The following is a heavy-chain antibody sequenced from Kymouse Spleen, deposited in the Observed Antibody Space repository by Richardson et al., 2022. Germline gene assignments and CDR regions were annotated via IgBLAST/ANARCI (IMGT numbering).Heavy chain of an antibody. J-gene: IGHJ6*02. CDR3: ARTEQQLVQDYYYYGMDV. V-gene: IGHV4-4*02. CDR1: GGSISSSNW. D-gene: IGHD6-13*01. CDR2: IYHSGST. Sequence: QVQLQESGPGLVKPSGTLSLTCAVSGGSISSSNWWSWVRQPPGKGLEWIGEIYHSGSTNYNPSLKSRVTISVDKSKNQFSLKLSSVTAADTAVYYCARTEQQLVQDYYYYGMDVWGQGTTVTVSS.